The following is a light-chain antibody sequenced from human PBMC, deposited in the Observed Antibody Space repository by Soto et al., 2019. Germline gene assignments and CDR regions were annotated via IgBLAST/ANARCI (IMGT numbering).Light chain of an antibody. J-gene: IGKJ3*01. CDR2: DAS. CDR1: QDISNY. Sequence: DIQMTQSPSSLSASVGDRVTITCQASQDISNYLNWYQQKPGKAPKLLIYDASKLETGVPSRFSGSGSGTDFTFNISSLQPEDSATYDCQQYDNLFTFGPGTKVDI. V-gene: IGKV1-33*01. CDR3: QQYDNLFT.